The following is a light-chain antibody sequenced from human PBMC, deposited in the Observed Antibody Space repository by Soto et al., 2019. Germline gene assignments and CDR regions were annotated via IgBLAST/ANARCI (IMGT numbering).Light chain of an antibody. CDR3: QSYDSTVV. J-gene: IGLJ2*01. Sequence: QSVLTQPPSVSGAPGQRVTVSCTGSSSNIGAGHDVHWYQQLPGTAPKLLIYGNINRPSGVPDRFSGSKSGTSASLAITGLQAEDEADYYCQSYDSTVVFGGGTKLTVL. CDR1: SSNIGAGHD. V-gene: IGLV1-40*01. CDR2: GNI.